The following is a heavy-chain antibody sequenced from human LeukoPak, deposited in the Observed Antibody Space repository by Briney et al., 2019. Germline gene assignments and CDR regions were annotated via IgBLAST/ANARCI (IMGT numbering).Heavy chain of an antibody. Sequence: GGSLRLSCAASAFTFDDYGMSWVRQAPGKGLEWVSAINWNGVNTGYADSVKGRFTISRDNAKNSLYLQMNSLRAEDTAVYYCARSRTVGSNWNYYFDYWGQGTLVSVSS. CDR3: ARSRTVGSNWNYYFDY. CDR2: INWNGVNT. CDR1: AFTFDDYG. D-gene: IGHD1-1*01. J-gene: IGHJ4*02. V-gene: IGHV3-20*04.